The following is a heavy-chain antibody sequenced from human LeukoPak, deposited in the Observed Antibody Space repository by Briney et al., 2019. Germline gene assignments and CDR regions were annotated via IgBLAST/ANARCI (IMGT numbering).Heavy chain of an antibody. CDR3: AIPVTVSATGSAIRDF. J-gene: IGHJ4*02. Sequence: GESLKISFEGSGYPFTTQWIAWVRPMPGKGLEWMGIIYPGDSDTKYSPSFQGQVTISADKSFSTAYLQWSSLKASDTAMYYCAIPVTVSATGSAIRDFWGQGTLVTVSS. D-gene: IGHD3-10*01. CDR2: IYPGDSDT. CDR1: GYPFTTQW. V-gene: IGHV5-51*01.